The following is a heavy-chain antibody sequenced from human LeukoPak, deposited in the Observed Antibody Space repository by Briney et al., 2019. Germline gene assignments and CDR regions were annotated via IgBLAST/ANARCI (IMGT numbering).Heavy chain of an antibody. CDR3: ARAQEPRDVVVPAAIDY. J-gene: IGHJ4*02. Sequence: PGGSLRLSCAASGFTFSDYYMSWIRQAPGKGLEWVSYISSSGSTIYYADSVKGRFTISRDNAKNSLYLQMNSLRAEDTAVYYCARAQEPRDVVVPAAIDYWGQGTLVTVSS. V-gene: IGHV3-11*04. CDR2: ISSSGSTI. CDR1: GFTFSDYY. D-gene: IGHD2-2*01.